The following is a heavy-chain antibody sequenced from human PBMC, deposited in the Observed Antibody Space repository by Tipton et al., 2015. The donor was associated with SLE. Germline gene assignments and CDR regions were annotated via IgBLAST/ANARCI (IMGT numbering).Heavy chain of an antibody. CDR2: ISWNSGNI. D-gene: IGHD3-10*01. Sequence: SLRLSCAASGFDVSSNYMTWVRQAPGKGLEWVSGISWNSGNIDYADSVKGRFTISRDNAKNSLYLQMNSLRVEDTALYYCAKDPTLVQGVIMGGEFDYWGQGTLVTVSS. CDR3: AKDPTLVQGVIMGGEFDY. CDR1: GFDVSSNY. V-gene: IGHV3-9*01. J-gene: IGHJ4*02.